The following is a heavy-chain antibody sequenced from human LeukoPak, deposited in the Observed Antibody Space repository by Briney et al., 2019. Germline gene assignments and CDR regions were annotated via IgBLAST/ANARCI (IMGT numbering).Heavy chain of an antibody. CDR3: AKDGSHFVDWLNR. CDR1: GFTFSSYG. Sequence: GGSLRLSCAASGFTFSSYGTHWVRQAPGKGLEWVSAISGSGGSTYYANSVKGRFTISRDNSKNTLYLQMNSLRAEDTAVYYCAKDGSHFVDWLNRWGQGTLVTVSS. V-gene: IGHV3-23*01. CDR2: ISGSGGST. J-gene: IGHJ5*02.